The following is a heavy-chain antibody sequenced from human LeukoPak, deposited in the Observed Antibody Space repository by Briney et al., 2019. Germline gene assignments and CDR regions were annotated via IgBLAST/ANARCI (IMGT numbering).Heavy chain of an antibody. J-gene: IGHJ4*02. CDR3: AREGKGQDFDY. Sequence: GGSLRLSCAASGFTFSSYAMHWVRQAPGKGLEWVAVISYDGSNKYYADSVKGRFTISRDNSKNTPYLQMNSLRAEDTAVYYCAREGKGQDFDYWGQGTLVTVSS. V-gene: IGHV3-30*04. CDR1: GFTFSSYA. CDR2: ISYDGSNK. D-gene: IGHD3-10*01.